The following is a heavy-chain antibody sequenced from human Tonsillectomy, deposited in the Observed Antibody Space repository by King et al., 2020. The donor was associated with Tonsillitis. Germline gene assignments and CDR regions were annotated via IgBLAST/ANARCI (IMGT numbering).Heavy chain of an antibody. D-gene: IGHD3-3*01. CDR2: IHPNSGGT. V-gene: IGHV1-2*02. CDR3: AKEISDFWSGFYGELDF. CDR1: GYPFTDYY. J-gene: IGHJ4*02. Sequence: QLVQSGAEVKKPGASVKVSCKASGYPFTDYYMHWVRQAPGQGLEWMGWIHPNSGGTHYERKFQGRVTMTRDTSISTAYMELSRLRSDDTAVYYCAKEISDFWSGFYGELDFWDQGTLVTVSS.